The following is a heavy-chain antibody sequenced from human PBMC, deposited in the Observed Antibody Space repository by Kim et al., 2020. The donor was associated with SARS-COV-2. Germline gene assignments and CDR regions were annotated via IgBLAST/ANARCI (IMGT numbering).Heavy chain of an antibody. CDR3: ARRAPSPAYKYFAMDV. D-gene: IGHD2-2*01. CDR1: GYSFTGYD. V-gene: IGHV1-8*01. J-gene: IGHJ6*02. CDR2: MNPNLCNT. Sequence: ASVKVSCKTSGYSFTGYDINWVRQATGQGLEWMGWMNPNLCNTGYAQKFQGRVTLTWNTSIRTAYMELSSLKSEDTAVYYCARRAPSPAYKYFAMDVWGQ.